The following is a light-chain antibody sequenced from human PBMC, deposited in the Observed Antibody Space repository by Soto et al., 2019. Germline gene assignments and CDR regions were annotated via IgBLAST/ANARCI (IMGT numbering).Light chain of an antibody. CDR3: AAWDDSLNGLV. CDR1: SSNVGSNT. CDR2: SNN. J-gene: IGLJ2*01. V-gene: IGLV1-44*01. Sequence: QSVLTQPPSASETPGQRVTISCSGSSSNVGSNTVNWYQQLPGTAPKLLIYSNNQRPSGVPDRFSCSKSGTSASLAISGLQSEDEADYYCAAWDDSLNGLVFGGGTKLTVL.